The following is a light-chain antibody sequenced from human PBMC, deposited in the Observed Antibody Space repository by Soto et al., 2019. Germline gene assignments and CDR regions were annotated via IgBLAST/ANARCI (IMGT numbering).Light chain of an antibody. Sequence: DIQMTQSPSTLSASVGDRVTITCRASQTISSSLAWYQFKPGKPPKLLIFDATLLQTGVPSRFSGSGFGTEFTLTISGLQPDDFGTYFCQQHNDYTTVTFGQGTKLEIK. CDR1: QTISSS. CDR2: DAT. CDR3: QQHNDYTTVT. J-gene: IGKJ2*01. V-gene: IGKV1-5*01.